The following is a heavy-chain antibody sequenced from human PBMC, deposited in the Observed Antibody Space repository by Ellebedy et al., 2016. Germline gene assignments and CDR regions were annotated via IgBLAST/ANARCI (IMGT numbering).Heavy chain of an antibody. V-gene: IGHV4-39*07. CDR2: IYYSGTT. CDR1: GDSISSRSHF. Sequence: SETLSLTCSVSGDSISSRSHFWGWIRQPPGKGLEWIGSIYYSGTTYYNPSLKSRVTISVDTSKSQFSLKLTSVTAADTAVYYCARDRLTWFDFDYWGQGTLVTVSP. J-gene: IGHJ4*02. CDR3: ARDRLTWFDFDY. D-gene: IGHD3-10*01.